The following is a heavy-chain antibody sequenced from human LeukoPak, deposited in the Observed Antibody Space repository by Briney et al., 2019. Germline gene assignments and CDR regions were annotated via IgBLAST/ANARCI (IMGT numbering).Heavy chain of an antibody. CDR1: GYTFTSYG. CDR2: ISAYNGNT. V-gene: IGHV1-18*01. Sequence: GASVKVSSKASGYTFTSYGISWVRQAPGQGLEWMGWISAYNGNTNYAQKLQGRVTMTTDTSTSTAYMELRSLRSDDTAVYYCARGSSRDIVVVPAAGYAFDIWGQGTMVTVSS. J-gene: IGHJ3*02. CDR3: ARGSSRDIVVVPAAGYAFDI. D-gene: IGHD2-2*01.